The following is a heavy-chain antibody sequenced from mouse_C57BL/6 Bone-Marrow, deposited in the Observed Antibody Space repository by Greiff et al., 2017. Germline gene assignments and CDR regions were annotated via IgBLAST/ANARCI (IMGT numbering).Heavy chain of an antibody. V-gene: IGHV1-61*01. CDR1: GYTFTSYW. CDR3: ARLGYYGSSYNFDY. D-gene: IGHD1-1*01. CDR2: IYPSDSET. J-gene: IGHJ2*01. Sequence: QVQLQQPGAELVRPGSSVKLSCKASGYTFTSYWMDWVKQRPGQGLEWIGNIYPSDSETHYTQKFKDKATLTVDKSSSTAYMQLSSLTSEDSAVYYCARLGYYGSSYNFDYWGQGTTLTVSS.